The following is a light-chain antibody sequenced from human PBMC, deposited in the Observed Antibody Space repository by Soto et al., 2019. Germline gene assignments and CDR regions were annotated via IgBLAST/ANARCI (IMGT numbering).Light chain of an antibody. J-gene: IGLJ1*01. CDR3: TSSTSGSLYV. V-gene: IGLV2-14*01. Sequence: QSVLTQAASVSGSPGQSITISCTGTSSDVGGYNYVSWYQQFPGKVPKLLMYNVSNRPSGVSNRFSGSKSGNTASLTISGLQAEDEADYFCTSSTSGSLYVFGTGTKLTVL. CDR1: SSDVGGYNY. CDR2: NVS.